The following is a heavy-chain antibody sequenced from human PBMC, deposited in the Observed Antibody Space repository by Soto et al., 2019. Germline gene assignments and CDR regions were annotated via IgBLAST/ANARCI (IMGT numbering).Heavy chain of an antibody. D-gene: IGHD1-20*01. J-gene: IGHJ6*02. Sequence: GGSLRLSCAASGFIFSSYAMNWVRHTPGKGLEWIAGISGSGISTYYADSVKGRFTISRDNSKNTLYLQMNSLRAEDTAVYYCARGRYGMDVWGQGTTVTVSS. CDR3: ARGRYGMDV. V-gene: IGHV3-23*01. CDR1: GFIFSSYA. CDR2: ISGSGIST.